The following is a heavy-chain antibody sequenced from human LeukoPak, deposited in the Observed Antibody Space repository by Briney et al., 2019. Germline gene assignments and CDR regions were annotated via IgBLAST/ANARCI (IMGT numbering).Heavy chain of an antibody. D-gene: IGHD6-6*01. CDR3: AKDRLAAWANWFDP. V-gene: IGHV3-23*01. CDR2: ISGSGGST. J-gene: IGHJ5*02. Sequence: GGSLRLSCAASGFTFSSYAMSRVRQAPGKGLEWVSAISGSGGSTYYADSVKGRFTISRDNSKNTLYLQMNSLRAEDTAVYYCAKDRLAAWANWFDPWGQGTLVTVSS. CDR1: GFTFSSYA.